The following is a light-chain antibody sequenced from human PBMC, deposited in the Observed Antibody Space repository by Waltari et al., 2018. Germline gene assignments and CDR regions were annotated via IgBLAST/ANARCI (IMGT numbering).Light chain of an antibody. J-gene: IGLJ1*01. Sequence: QSALTQPASVSGSPGQSITISCTGTSSDVGAYNSVPWYQQHPGKAPKLMIYDVSNRPSGVSNRFSGSKSGNTASLTISGLQAEDEADYYCSSYTSSSPYVFGTGTEVTVL. V-gene: IGLV2-14*03. CDR1: SSDVGAYNS. CDR3: SSYTSSSPYV. CDR2: DVS.